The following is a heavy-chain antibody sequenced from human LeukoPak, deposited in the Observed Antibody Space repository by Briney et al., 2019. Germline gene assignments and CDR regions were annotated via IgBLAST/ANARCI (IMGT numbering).Heavy chain of an antibody. J-gene: IGHJ3*02. CDR3: AKDHRAFDI. D-gene: IGHD1-14*01. CDR1: GFTFSSYW. CDR2: IKQDGSEK. V-gene: IGHV3-7*03. Sequence: GGSLRLSCAASGFTFSSYWMSWVRQAPGKGLEWVANIKQDGSEKYYVDSVKGRFTISRDNSKNTLYLQMNSLRAEDTAVYYCAKDHRAFDIWGQGTMVTVSS.